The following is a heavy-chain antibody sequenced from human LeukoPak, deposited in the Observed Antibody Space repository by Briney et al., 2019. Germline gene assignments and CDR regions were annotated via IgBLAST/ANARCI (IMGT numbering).Heavy chain of an antibody. J-gene: IGHJ6*04. V-gene: IGHV3-48*03. Sequence: GGSLRLSCAASGFTFSSYEMNWVRQAPGKGLEWVSYISSSGSTIYYADSVNGRLTISRDNPKNSLYLQMNSLGAEDTAVYYCAELGITMIRGVWGKGTTVTISS. CDR3: AELGITMIRGV. D-gene: IGHD3-10*01. CDR2: ISSSGSTI. CDR1: GFTFSSYE.